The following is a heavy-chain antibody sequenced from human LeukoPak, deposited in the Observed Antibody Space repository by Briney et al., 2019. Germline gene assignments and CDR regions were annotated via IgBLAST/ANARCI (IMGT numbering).Heavy chain of an antibody. D-gene: IGHD2-15*01. J-gene: IGHJ2*01. Sequence: GGSLRLSCAASGFTFSSYSMNWVRQAPGKGLEWVSSISSSSSYIYYADSVKGRFTISRDNAKNSLYLQMNSLRAEDTAVYYCARDRPYCSGGSCYPSSLDLWGRGTLVTVSS. CDR1: GFTFSSYS. V-gene: IGHV3-21*01. CDR3: ARDRPYCSGGSCYPSSLDL. CDR2: ISSSSSYI.